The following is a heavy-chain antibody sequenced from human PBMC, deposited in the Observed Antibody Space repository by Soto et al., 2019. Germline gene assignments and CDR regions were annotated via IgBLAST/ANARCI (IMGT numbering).Heavy chain of an antibody. CDR2: VYYNENT. V-gene: IGHV4-39*01. D-gene: IGHD3-9*01. J-gene: IGHJ5*02. CDR3: ARRERYYGSPGWFDP. CDR1: GGSISSFTYY. Sequence: SETLSLTCSVSGGSISSFTYYWGWIRQPPGKGLEWIGTVYYNENTYYNPSLKSRVTITVDTAKNQFSLSLRSVTAADTAMYFCARRERYYGSPGWFDPWGPGTLVTVSS.